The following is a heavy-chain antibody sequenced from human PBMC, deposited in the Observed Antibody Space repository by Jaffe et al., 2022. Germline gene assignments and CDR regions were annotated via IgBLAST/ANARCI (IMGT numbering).Heavy chain of an antibody. CDR1: GFTFSSYA. J-gene: IGHJ3*02. D-gene: IGHD4-17*01. Sequence: EVQLLESGGGLVQPGGSLRLSCAASGFTFSSYAMSWVRQAPGKGLEWVSAISGSGGSTYYADSVKGRFTISRDNSKNTLYLQMNSLRAEDTAVYYCAKDPGAGRMTTVTRGAFDIWGQGTMVTVSS. CDR2: ISGSGGST. CDR3: AKDPGAGRMTTVTRGAFDI. V-gene: IGHV3-23*01.